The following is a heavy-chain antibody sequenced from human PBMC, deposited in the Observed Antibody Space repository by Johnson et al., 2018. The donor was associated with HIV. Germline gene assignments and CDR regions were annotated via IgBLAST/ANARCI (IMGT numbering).Heavy chain of an antibody. V-gene: IGHV3-66*02. J-gene: IGHJ3*02. CDR3: ARDRQGGYSYGTVDAFDI. CDR1: GFTVSSNY. CDR2: IYSGGST. D-gene: IGHD5-18*01. Sequence: VQLVESGGGLVQPGGSLRLSCAASGFTVSSNYMSWVRQAPGKGLEWVSVIYSGGSTYYADSVKGRFTISRDNSKNTVYLQMNSLGPDDTAVYYCARDRQGGYSYGTVDAFDIWGQGTMVIVSS.